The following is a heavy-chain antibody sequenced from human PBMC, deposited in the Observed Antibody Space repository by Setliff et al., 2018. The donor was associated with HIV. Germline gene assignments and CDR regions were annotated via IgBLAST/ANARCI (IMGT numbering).Heavy chain of an antibody. D-gene: IGHD2-2*01. V-gene: IGHV3-30*14. CDR3: ARRAYCSSTTCFDN. Sequence: PGGSLRLSCAASGFTLTDYPMHWVRQAPGNGLEWVAVIASHGNWHDYADSLKGRFTISRDTSKNTLYLQMNSLRAEDTAVYYCARRAYCSSTTCFDNWGQGTLVTVSS. CDR1: GFTLTDYP. J-gene: IGHJ4*02. CDR2: IASHGNWH.